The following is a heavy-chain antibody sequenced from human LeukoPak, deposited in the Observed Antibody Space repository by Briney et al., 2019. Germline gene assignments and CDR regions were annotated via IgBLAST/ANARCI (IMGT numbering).Heavy chain of an antibody. CDR3: ASPRGTYIDY. CDR1: GYSISTGYF. Sequence: PSETLSLTCAVSGYSISTGYFWGWIRQSPGQGLEWIGSIFHTGSASYNPSPKSRATLSVDTSKNEFSLKLTSVSAADTAIYYCASPRGTYIDYWGQGTLVFVSS. D-gene: IGHD3-16*01. V-gene: IGHV4-38-2*01. CDR2: IFHTGSA. J-gene: IGHJ4*02.